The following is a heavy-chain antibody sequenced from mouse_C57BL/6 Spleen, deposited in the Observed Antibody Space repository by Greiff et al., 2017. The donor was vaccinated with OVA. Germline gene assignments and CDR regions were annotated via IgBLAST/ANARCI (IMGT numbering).Heavy chain of an antibody. J-gene: IGHJ4*01. Sequence: VQLKESGPELVKPGASVKISCKASGYSFTDYNMNWVKQSNGKSLEWIGVINPDYGTTSYNQKFKGKATLTVDQSSSTAYMQLNSLTSEDSAVYYCARYYGSSYAMDYWGQGTSVTVSS. D-gene: IGHD1-1*01. CDR2: INPDYGTT. V-gene: IGHV1-39*01. CDR1: GYSFTDYN. CDR3: ARYYGSSYAMDY.